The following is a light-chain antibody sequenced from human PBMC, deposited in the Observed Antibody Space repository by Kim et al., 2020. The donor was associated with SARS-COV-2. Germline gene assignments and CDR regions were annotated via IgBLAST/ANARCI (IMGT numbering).Light chain of an antibody. V-gene: IGLV2-23*02. J-gene: IGLJ3*02. CDR1: SSDVGTYNL. CDR2: EIS. Sequence: QSALTQPASVSGSPGRSIIISCSGTSSDVGTYNLVSWYQQHPGKAPKFIIYEISKRPSGISNRFSGSKSGNTASLTISGLQAEDEADYYCCSYAGGNTWVFGGGTQLTVL. CDR3: CSYAGGNTWV.